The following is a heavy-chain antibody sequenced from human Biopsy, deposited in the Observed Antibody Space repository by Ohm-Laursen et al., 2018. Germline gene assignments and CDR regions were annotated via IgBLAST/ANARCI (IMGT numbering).Heavy chain of an antibody. J-gene: IGHJ4*02. CDR2: IYYRGNT. V-gene: IGHV4-39*01. D-gene: IGHD2-15*01. Sequence: SDTLSLTCTVSGGSISSNYYYWGWIRQPPGKGLEWIGSIYYRGNTNYNPSLKSRVTISVDTPKNHFSLKLSSATAADTAVFYCARHGSQGYCTGGSCVDYWGQGALVTVSS. CDR1: GGSISSNYYY. CDR3: ARHGSQGYCTGGSCVDY.